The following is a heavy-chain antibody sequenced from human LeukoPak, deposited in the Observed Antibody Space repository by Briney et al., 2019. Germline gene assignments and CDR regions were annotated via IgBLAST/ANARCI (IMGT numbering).Heavy chain of an antibody. D-gene: IGHD2-15*01. CDR1: GGSISSRNYY. J-gene: IGHJ4*02. CDR2: IYSSGNT. CDR3: ARLSPNCSGGSCYSFDY. Sequence: PSETLSLTCTVSGGSISSRNYYWGWIRQTPGKGLEWIGSIYSSGNTYYNPSLKSPFTISVDTSKNQFSLKLSSVTAADTAVYYCARLSPNCSGGSCYSFDYWGQGTLVTVSS. V-gene: IGHV4-39*07.